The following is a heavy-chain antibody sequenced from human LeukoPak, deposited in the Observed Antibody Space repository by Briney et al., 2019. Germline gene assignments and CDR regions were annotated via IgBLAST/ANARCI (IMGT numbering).Heavy chain of an antibody. CDR1: GFTFSSYA. D-gene: IGHD3-22*01. Sequence: GGSLRLSCAASGFTFSSYAMSWVRQAPGKGLEWVSAISGSGGSTYYADSVKGRFTISRDNSKNTLYLQMNSLRAEDAAVYYCAKVDYYDSSGYTSFDYWGQGTLVTVSS. CDR2: ISGSGGST. CDR3: AKVDYYDSSGYTSFDY. V-gene: IGHV3-23*01. J-gene: IGHJ4*02.